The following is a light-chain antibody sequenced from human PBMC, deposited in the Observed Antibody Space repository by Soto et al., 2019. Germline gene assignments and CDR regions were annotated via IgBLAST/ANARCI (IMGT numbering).Light chain of an antibody. CDR2: DAS. V-gene: IGKV3-11*01. J-gene: IGKJ5*01. Sequence: EIVLTQSPATLSWSPGERATLSCRASQSVSSYLAWYQQKPGQAPRLLIYDASNRATGIPARFSGSGSGTDFTLTISRLETEDFAVYYCQQRSNWPITFGQGTRLEI. CDR1: QSVSSY. CDR3: QQRSNWPIT.